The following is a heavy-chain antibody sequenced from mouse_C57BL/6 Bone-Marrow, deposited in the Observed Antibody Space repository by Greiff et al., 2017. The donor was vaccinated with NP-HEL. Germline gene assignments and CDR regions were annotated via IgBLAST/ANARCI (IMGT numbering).Heavy chain of an antibody. D-gene: IGHD1-1*01. CDR3: ARDYGSCYYYAMDY. V-gene: IGHV14-2*01. Sequence: VQLQQSGAELVKPGASVKLSCTSSGFNIKDYYMHWVKQRTEQGLEWIGRIDPEDGETKYAPNFQGKATITADTSSNTAYLQLSSLTSEDTAVYYCARDYGSCYYYAMDYWGQGTSVTVSS. CDR1: GFNIKDYY. CDR2: IDPEDGET. J-gene: IGHJ4*01.